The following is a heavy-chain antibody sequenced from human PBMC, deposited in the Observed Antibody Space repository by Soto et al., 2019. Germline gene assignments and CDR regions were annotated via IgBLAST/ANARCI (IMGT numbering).Heavy chain of an antibody. CDR3: AKDRLWFGELPYYYGMDV. J-gene: IGHJ6*02. V-gene: IGHV3-9*01. CDR2: ISWNSGSI. Sequence: GGSLRLSCAASGFTFDDYAMHWVRQAPGKGLEWVSGISWNSGSIGYADSVKGRFTISRDNAKNSLYLQMNSLRAEDTALYYCAKDRLWFGELPYYYGMDVWGQGTTVTVYS. CDR1: GFTFDDYA. D-gene: IGHD3-10*01.